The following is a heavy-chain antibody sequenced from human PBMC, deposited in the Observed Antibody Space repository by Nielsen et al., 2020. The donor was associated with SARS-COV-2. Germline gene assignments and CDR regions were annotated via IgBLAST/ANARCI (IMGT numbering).Heavy chain of an antibody. Sequence: SVKISCKASGGTFSSYAISWVRQAPGQGLEWMGGIIPIFGTANYAQKFQGRVTITADKSTSTAYMELSSLRSEDTAVYYCVRIYDSSGYSYYYYGMDVWGQGTTVTVSS. V-gene: IGHV1-69*06. D-gene: IGHD3-22*01. CDR1: GGTFSSYA. CDR3: VRIYDSSGYSYYYYGMDV. CDR2: IIPIFGTA. J-gene: IGHJ6*02.